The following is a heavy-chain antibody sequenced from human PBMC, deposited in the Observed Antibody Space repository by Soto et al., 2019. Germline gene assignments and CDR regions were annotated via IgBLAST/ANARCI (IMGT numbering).Heavy chain of an antibody. J-gene: IGHJ6*02. CDR3: AKIQEDGGSGYYPEIAYGMDV. Sequence: GGSLRLSCAASGFTFSSYGMHWVRQAPGKGLEWVAVISYDGSNKYYADSVKGRFTISRDNSKNTLYLQMNSLRAEDTAVYYCAKIQEDGGSGYYPEIAYGMDVWGQGTTVTVSS. V-gene: IGHV3-30*18. D-gene: IGHD3-3*01. CDR2: ISYDGSNK. CDR1: GFTFSSYG.